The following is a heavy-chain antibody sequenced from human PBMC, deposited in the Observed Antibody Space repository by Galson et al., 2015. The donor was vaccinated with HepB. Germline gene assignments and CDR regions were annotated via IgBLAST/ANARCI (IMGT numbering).Heavy chain of an antibody. V-gene: IGHV3-23*01. Sequence: SLRLSCAASGFTFSSYAMSWVRQAPGKGLEWVSAISASGGTTHYADSVKGRFTISRDNSRNTLYLQMNSLRAEDTALYYCAKDRSGWSPDAFDIWGQGTMVTVSS. CDR2: ISASGGTT. J-gene: IGHJ3*02. CDR3: AKDRSGWSPDAFDI. CDR1: GFTFSSYA. D-gene: IGHD6-19*01.